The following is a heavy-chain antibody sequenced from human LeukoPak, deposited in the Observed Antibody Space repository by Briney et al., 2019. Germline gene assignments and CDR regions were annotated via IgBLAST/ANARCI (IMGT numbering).Heavy chain of an antibody. CDR2: ISAYNGNT. CDR3: ARPTYDSTTRDAFDI. CDR1: GYTFTSYG. V-gene: IGHV1-18*01. Sequence: ASVKVSCKASGYTFTSYGISWVRQAPGQGLEWMGWISAYNGNTNYAQKLQGRVTMTTDKSTSTAYMELSSLRSEDTAVYYCARPTYDSTTRDAFDIWGQGTMVTVSS. J-gene: IGHJ3*02. D-gene: IGHD3-22*01.